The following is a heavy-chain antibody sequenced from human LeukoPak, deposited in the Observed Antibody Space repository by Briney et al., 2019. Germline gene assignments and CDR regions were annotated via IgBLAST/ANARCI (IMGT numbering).Heavy chain of an antibody. D-gene: IGHD1-26*01. J-gene: IGHJ6*02. V-gene: IGHV6-1*01. Sequence: SQTLSLTCAISGDSVSSNSAAWNWIRQSPSRGLEWLGRTYYRSKWYNDYAVSVKSRITISPDTSKNQFSLQLNSVTPEDTAVYYCARFSSGSHARWYGMDVWGQGTTVTVSS. CDR2: TYYRSKWYN. CDR1: GDSVSSNSAA. CDR3: ARFSSGSHARWYGMDV.